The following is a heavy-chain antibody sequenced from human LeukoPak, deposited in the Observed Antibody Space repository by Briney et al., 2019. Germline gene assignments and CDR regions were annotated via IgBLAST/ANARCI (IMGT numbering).Heavy chain of an antibody. CDR1: GFTFSSYG. Sequence: PGGSLRLSCAASGFTFSSYGMHWVRQAPGKGLEWVAVVSYGGSNEYYADSVKGRFTISRDNSKNTLYLQMNSLRAEDTAVYYCAKDLEVGYNSGWYRSTIDYWGQGTLVTVSS. J-gene: IGHJ4*02. CDR3: AKDLEVGYNSGWYRSTIDY. V-gene: IGHV3-30*18. CDR2: VSYGGSNE. D-gene: IGHD6-19*01.